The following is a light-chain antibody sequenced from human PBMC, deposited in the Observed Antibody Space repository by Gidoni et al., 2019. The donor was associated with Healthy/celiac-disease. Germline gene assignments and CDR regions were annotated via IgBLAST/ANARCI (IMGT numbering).Light chain of an antibody. CDR1: ALPKQY. CDR3: QSADRSGTYRV. J-gene: IGLJ3*02. CDR2: QDS. V-gene: IGLV3-25*03. Sequence: SYALPQPPSVSVSPGQTARITCSGDALPKQYATWYQQKPGQAPVLVIYQDSERPSGIPERSSGSSSGTTVTLTISGVQAEDEADYYCQSADRSGTYRVFGGGTKLTVL.